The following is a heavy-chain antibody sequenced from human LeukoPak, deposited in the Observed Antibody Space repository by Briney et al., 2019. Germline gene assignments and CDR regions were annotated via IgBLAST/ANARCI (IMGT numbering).Heavy chain of an antibody. Sequence: SETLSLTCTVSGGSISSYYWSWIRQPAGKGLEWIGRIYTSGGTNYNPSLKSRVTMSVDTSKNQFSLKLSSVTAADTAVYYCARVGYDDYEGDHYFDYWGRGTLVTVSS. J-gene: IGHJ4*02. CDR2: IYTSGGT. CDR3: ARVGYDDYEGDHYFDY. D-gene: IGHD4-17*01. CDR1: GGSISSYY. V-gene: IGHV4-4*07.